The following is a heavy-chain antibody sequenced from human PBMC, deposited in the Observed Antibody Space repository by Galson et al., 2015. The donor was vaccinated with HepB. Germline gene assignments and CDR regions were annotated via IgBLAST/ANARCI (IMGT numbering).Heavy chain of an antibody. D-gene: IGHD1-1*01. J-gene: IGHJ5*02. V-gene: IGHV4-31*03. CDR2: IYYSGST. CDR1: GGSISSGGYY. Sequence: TLSLTCTVSGGSISSGGYYWSWIRQHPGKGLEWIGYIYYSGSTYYNPSLKSRVTISIDTSKNQFSLKLSSVTAADTAVYYCARDDWNDAHLWYWFDPWGQGTLVTVSS. CDR3: ARDDWNDAHLWYWFDP.